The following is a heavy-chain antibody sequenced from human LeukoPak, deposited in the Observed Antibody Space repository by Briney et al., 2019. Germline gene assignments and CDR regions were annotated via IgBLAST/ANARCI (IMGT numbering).Heavy chain of an antibody. CDR1: GGSISSYY. V-gene: IGHV4-4*07. CDR3: ARGDVYSSSWLFDY. J-gene: IGHJ4*02. Sequence: SETLSLTCTVSGGSISSYYWSWIRQPAGKGLEWIGRIYTSGSTNYNPSLKSRVTMSVDTSKNQFSLKLSSVTAADTAVYYCARGDVYSSSWLFDYWGQGTLVTVSS. CDR2: IYTSGST. D-gene: IGHD6-13*01.